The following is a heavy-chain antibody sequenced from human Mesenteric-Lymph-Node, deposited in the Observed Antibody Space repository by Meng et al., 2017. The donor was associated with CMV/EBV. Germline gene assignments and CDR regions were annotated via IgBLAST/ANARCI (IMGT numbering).Heavy chain of an antibody. CDR1: GFTFSRYW. CDR2: VNSDGTIT. V-gene: IGHV3-74*01. Sequence: GESLKISCAASGFTFSRYWMHWVRQAPGKGLVWVSRVNSDGTITTYADSVKGRFTISRDNAKNTLYLQMNSLRAEDTAVYYCTRTSSSRQPHYYYGMDVWGQGTTVTVSS. D-gene: IGHD6-13*01. J-gene: IGHJ6*02. CDR3: TRTSSSRQPHYYYGMDV.